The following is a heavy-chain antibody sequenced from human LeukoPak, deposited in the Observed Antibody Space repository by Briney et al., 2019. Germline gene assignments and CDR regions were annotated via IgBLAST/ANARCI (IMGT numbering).Heavy chain of an antibody. CDR1: GYTFTSYG. Sequence: ASVKVSCKSSGYTFTSYGIIWVRQAPGQGLEWMGWISAYNGNTNYAQKLQGRVTMTTDRSTSTTYMELRSLRSDDTAVYYCARLHYDYLWGSYRFLGYWGQGTLVTVSS. V-gene: IGHV1-18*01. D-gene: IGHD3-16*02. CDR3: ARLHYDYLWGSYRFLGY. CDR2: ISAYNGNT. J-gene: IGHJ4*02.